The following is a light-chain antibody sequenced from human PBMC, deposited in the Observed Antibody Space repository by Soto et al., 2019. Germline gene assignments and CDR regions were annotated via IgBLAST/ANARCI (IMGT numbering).Light chain of an antibody. CDR2: GAS. J-gene: IGKJ1*01. CDR1: QSISSN. CDR3: QQYNNWPWT. V-gene: IGKV3-15*01. Sequence: EIVMTQSPATLSVSPGEGATLSCRASQSISSNLAWYQQKPGQAPRLLITGASTRATGIAARISGSGSGTGFFLTISSLQSEDFAVYYCQQYNNWPWTFGQGT.